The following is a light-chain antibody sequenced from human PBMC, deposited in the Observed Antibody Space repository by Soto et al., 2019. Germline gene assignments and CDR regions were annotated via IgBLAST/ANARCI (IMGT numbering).Light chain of an antibody. V-gene: IGLV7-46*01. CDR1: TGAVTSSHY. CDR2: DTN. J-gene: IGLJ3*02. CDR3: LLFYTGVRV. Sequence: QAVVTQESSLTVSPGGTVTVTCGSSTGAVTSSHYPYWFQQKPGQAPRTLIYDTNYKPSWAPARFSGSLLGGKAALTLSGAQLEDEADYYCLLFYTGVRVFGGGTKLTVL.